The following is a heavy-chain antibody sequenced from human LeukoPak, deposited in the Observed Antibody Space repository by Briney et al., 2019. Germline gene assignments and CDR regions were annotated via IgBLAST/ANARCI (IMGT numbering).Heavy chain of an antibody. D-gene: IGHD5-18*01. V-gene: IGHV3-30*02. Sequence: GGSLRLSCAASGFTFSSYGMHWVRQAPGKGLEWVAFIRYDGSNKYYADSVKGRFTISRDNAKNSLYLQMNSLRAEDTALYYCAKDYSRGYSYGFFDYWGQGTLVTVSS. J-gene: IGHJ4*02. CDR3: AKDYSRGYSYGFFDY. CDR2: IRYDGSNK. CDR1: GFTFSSYG.